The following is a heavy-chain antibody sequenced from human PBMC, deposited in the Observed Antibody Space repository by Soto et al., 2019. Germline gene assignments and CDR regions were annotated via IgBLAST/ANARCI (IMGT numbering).Heavy chain of an antibody. J-gene: IGHJ4*02. CDR1: VFSLSASGMC. V-gene: IGHV2-70*01. CDR2: IDWDDDK. D-gene: IGHD6-19*01. CDR3: ARIPMGQWLFHFDY. Sequence: QTLSLTCTFSVFSLSASGMCVSWIRQPPGKALEWLALIDWDDDKYYSTSLKTRLTISKDTSKNQVVLTMTNMDPVDTATYYCARIPMGQWLFHFDYWGQGTLVTVSS.